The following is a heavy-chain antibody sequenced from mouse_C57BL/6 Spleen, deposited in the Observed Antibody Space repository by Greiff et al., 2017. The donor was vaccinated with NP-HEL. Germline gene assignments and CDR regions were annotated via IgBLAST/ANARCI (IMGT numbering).Heavy chain of an antibody. V-gene: IGHV1-52*01. CDR3: ARSYYSNYGYYFDY. CDR2: IDPSDSET. CDR1: GYTFTSYW. D-gene: IGHD2-5*01. Sequence: QVQLQQPGAELVRPGSSVKLSCKASGYTFTSYWMHWVKQRPIQGLEWIGNIDPSDSETHYNQKFKDKATLTVDKSSSTAYMQLSSPTSEDSAVYYCARSYYSNYGYYFDYWGQGTTLTVSS. J-gene: IGHJ2*01.